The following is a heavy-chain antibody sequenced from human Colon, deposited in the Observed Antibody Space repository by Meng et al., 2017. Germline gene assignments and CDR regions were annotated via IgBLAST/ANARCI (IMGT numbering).Heavy chain of an antibody. CDR3: ARDKIYGDYGGWLDP. V-gene: IGHV3-74*01. Sequence: GESLKISCAASGFTFGTYWMHWVRQAPGKGLEWVSRTSNDGSRKRYADSVKGRFTSSRDNAKNTLYLEMNSLRAEDTAMYYCARDKIYGDYGGWLDPWGQGTLVTVSS. J-gene: IGHJ5*02. CDR2: TSNDGSRK. CDR1: GFTFGTYW. D-gene: IGHD4-17*01.